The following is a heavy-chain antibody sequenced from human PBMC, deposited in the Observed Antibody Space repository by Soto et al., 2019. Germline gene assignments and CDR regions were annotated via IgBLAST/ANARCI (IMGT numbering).Heavy chain of an antibody. CDR2: IWYDGSNK. CDR3: ARDRKRIVVVPATYGMDV. D-gene: IGHD2-2*01. J-gene: IGHJ6*02. V-gene: IGHV3-33*01. CDR1: GFTFSSYG. Sequence: QVQLVESGGGVVQPGRSLRLSCAASGFTFSSYGMHWVRQAPGKGLEWVAVIWYDGSNKYYADSVKGRFTISRDNSKNTLYLQMNSLGAEDTAVYYCARDRKRIVVVPATYGMDVWGQGTTVTVSS.